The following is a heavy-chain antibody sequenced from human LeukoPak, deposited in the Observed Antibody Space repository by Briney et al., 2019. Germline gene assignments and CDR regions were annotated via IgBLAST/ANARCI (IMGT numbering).Heavy chain of an antibody. V-gene: IGHV1-8*01. D-gene: IGHD2-15*01. Sequence: ASVKVSCKASGYSFSSYDINWVRQATGQGLEWMGWMNPNSGNTGYAQKFQGGVTLTRNTSISTAYMEVSSLRSEDTAVYYCARAPSCSGICPSLGYYYHLDVWGKGTTVTVSS. CDR3: ARAPSCSGICPSLGYYYHLDV. J-gene: IGHJ6*03. CDR2: MNPNSGNT. CDR1: GYSFSSYD.